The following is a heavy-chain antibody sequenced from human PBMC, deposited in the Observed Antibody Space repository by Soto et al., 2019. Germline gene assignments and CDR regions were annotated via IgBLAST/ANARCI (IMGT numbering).Heavy chain of an antibody. D-gene: IGHD3-22*01. CDR2: IYYSGST. J-gene: IGHJ3*02. V-gene: IGHV4-59*08. CDR3: ARRPPYDSSGYYPEGAFDI. Sequence: SETLSLTCTVSGGSISSYYWSWIRQPPGKGLEWIGYIYYSGSTNYNPSLKSRVTISVDTSKNQFSLKLSSVTAADTAVYYCARRPPYDSSGYYPEGAFDIWGQGTMVTVSS. CDR1: GGSISSYY.